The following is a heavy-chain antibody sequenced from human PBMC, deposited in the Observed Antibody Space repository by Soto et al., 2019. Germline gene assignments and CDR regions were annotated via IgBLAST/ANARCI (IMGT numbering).Heavy chain of an antibody. V-gene: IGHV3-11*01. CDR1: GFSFRHYY. CDR2: ISTSGSPA. CDR3: ATGGIYYEA. J-gene: IGHJ5*02. D-gene: IGHD1-26*01. Sequence: WGSLRLSCTVSGFSFRHYYFTCIRQAPGKWLEWLSYISTSGSPACYADSVKGRFTISTDNAKESLYLQMDSLRAEDTGVYYCATGGIYYEAWGQGTLVTVSS.